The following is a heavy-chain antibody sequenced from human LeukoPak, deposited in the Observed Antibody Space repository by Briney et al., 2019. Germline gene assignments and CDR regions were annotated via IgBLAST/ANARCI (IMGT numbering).Heavy chain of an antibody. Sequence: ASVKVSCKASGYTFTSYYMHWVRQAPGQGLEWMGIINPSGGSTSYAQKFQGRVTMTRDMSTSTVYMELSSLRSEDTAVYYRARDVEGAVYYYYMDVWGKGTTVTVSS. CDR1: GYTFTSYY. V-gene: IGHV1-46*01. CDR3: ARDVEGAVYYYYMDV. CDR2: INPSGGST. D-gene: IGHD1-1*01. J-gene: IGHJ6*03.